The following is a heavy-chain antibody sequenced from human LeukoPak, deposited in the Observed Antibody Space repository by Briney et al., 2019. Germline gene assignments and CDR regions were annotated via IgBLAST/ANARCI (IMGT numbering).Heavy chain of an antibody. Sequence: PGGSLRLSCAASGFSFSTSVMHWVRQAPGKGLEYVSGINSNGGTTYYADSVTGRFTISRDNSKSTLYLQMGSLRAEDMAVYYCARASSCSGGSCYSANWGQGTLVTVSS. CDR1: GFSFSTSV. J-gene: IGHJ4*02. CDR3: ARASSCSGGSCYSAN. CDR2: INSNGGTT. D-gene: IGHD2-15*01. V-gene: IGHV3-64*02.